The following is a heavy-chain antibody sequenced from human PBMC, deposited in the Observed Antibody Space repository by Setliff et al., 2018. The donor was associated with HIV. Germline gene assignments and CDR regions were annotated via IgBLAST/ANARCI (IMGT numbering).Heavy chain of an antibody. D-gene: IGHD1-26*01. V-gene: IGHV4-31*11. J-gene: IGHJ3*02. CDR1: GGSISSGDYY. CDR3: ARLSLIVGVRHALDI. Sequence: KSSETLSLTCVVSGGSISSGDYYWSWIRQHPGKGLEWIGYIYYSGSTYYNPSLKSRVTISVDTSKNQFSLKLTSVTAADTAVYYCARLSLIVGVRHALDIWGQGTMVTVSS. CDR2: IYYSGST.